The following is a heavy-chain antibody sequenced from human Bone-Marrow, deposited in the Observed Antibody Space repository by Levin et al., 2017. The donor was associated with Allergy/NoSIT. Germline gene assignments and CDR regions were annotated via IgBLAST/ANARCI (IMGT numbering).Heavy chain of an antibody. V-gene: IGHV3-74*01. CDR1: GFNFSSYW. Sequence: AGGSLRLSCSASGFNFSSYWMHWVRQAPGKGLVWVSRINRDGSSTSYADSVKGRFTISRDNAKNTLYLQMNRLRAEDTSVYYCARDRVTTNWYFDLWSRGTLVTVSS. J-gene: IGHJ2*01. CDR3: ARDRVTTNWYFDL. CDR2: INRDGSST. D-gene: IGHD4-17*01.